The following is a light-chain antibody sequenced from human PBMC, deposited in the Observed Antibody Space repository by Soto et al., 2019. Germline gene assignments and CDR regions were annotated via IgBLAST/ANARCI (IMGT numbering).Light chain of an antibody. J-gene: IGKJ1*01. CDR2: WAS. V-gene: IGKV4-1*01. Sequence: DIVMTQSPDSLAVSLGERATINCKSSQTVLHGSNYLAWYQQKPGQPPKLLIYWASTREFGVPDRFSGSGSGTDFTLTISSLQAEDVAVYYCQQYFTTPVTFGQGTKVEIK. CDR3: QQYFTTPVT. CDR1: QTVLHGSNY.